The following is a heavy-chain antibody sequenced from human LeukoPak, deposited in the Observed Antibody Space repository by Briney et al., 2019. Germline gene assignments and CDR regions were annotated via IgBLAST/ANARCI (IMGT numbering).Heavy chain of an antibody. CDR3: AIGYCSGGSCYRFY. Sequence: NPSETLSLTCAVSGGSISSSNWWSWVRQPPGKGLEWIGEIYHSGSTNYNPSLKSRVTISVDKSKNQFSLKLSSVAAADTAVYYCAIGYCSGGSCYRFYWGQGTLVTVSS. V-gene: IGHV4-4*02. CDR1: GGSISSSNW. D-gene: IGHD2-15*01. CDR2: IYHSGST. J-gene: IGHJ4*02.